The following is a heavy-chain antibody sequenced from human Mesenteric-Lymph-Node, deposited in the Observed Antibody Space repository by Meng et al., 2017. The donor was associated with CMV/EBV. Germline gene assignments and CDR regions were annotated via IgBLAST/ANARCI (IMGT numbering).Heavy chain of an antibody. CDR2: ISHSGSG. CDR1: GGSINSGGYS. J-gene: IGHJ4*02. D-gene: IGHD2-21*01. Sequence: VSGGSINSGGYSWSWIRQPPGKGLEWIGYISHSGSGHCNPSLKSRVTISEDKSKNQFSLKLSSVTAADTAVYYCARVSPRGDSLDYWGQGTLVTVSS. CDR3: ARVSPRGDSLDY. V-gene: IGHV4-30-2*01.